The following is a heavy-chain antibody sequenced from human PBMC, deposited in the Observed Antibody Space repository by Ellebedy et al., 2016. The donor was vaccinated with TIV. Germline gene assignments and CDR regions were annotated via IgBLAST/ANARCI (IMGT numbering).Heavy chain of an antibody. D-gene: IGHD1-20*01. V-gene: IGHV4-39*01. J-gene: IGHJ3*02. CDR1: GGSISSTYY. CDR2: IEYSGNV. CDR3: ARQTITGNVGRGFFDI. Sequence: SETLSLTXTVSGGSISSTYYWGWIRQPPGKGLAGIGSIEYSGNVYYNPSLKSRVTISVDTSKNQFSLKLSSVTAADTAAYECARQTITGNVGRGFFDIWGQGTMVTVSS.